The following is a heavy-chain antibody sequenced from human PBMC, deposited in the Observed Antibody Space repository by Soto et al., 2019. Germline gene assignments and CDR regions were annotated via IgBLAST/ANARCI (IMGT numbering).Heavy chain of an antibody. Sequence: QVQLQESGPGLMKPSETLSLTCTVSGGSVSSYYWSWVRQPPGKRPEWIAYIYNGGTTNYNPSLKSRLTISLDPSKNQFSLKLSSVTAADTAVYFCARGGPSSKWLDPWGQGIKVTVSS. V-gene: IGHV4-59*02. CDR3: ARGGPSSKWLDP. CDR1: GGSVSSYY. J-gene: IGHJ5*02. CDR2: IYNGGTT.